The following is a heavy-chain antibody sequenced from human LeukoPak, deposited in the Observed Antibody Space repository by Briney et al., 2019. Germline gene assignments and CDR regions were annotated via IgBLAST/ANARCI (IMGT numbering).Heavy chain of an antibody. Sequence: SETLSLTRAVYGGSFSGYYWSWLRQPPGKGLEWIGEINHSGSTNYNPSLKSRVTISVDTSKNQFSLKLSSVTAADTAVYYCASTKSRYFDWLYRYWGQGTLVTVSS. CDR2: INHSGST. J-gene: IGHJ4*02. CDR3: ASTKSRYFDWLYRY. D-gene: IGHD3-9*01. CDR1: GGSFSGYY. V-gene: IGHV4-34*01.